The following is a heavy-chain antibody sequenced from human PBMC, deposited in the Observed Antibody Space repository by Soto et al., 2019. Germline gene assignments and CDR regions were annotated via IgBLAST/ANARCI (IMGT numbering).Heavy chain of an antibody. CDR2: IIPIFGTA. CDR3: ARGGPIIIAAALPVRSGMDV. D-gene: IGHD6-13*01. Sequence: ASVKVSCKASGGTFSSYAISWVRQAPGQGLEWMGGIIPIFGTANYAQKFQGRVTITADESTSTAYMELSSLRSEDTAVYYCARGGPIIIAAALPVRSGMDVWGQGTTVTVSS. V-gene: IGHV1-69*13. J-gene: IGHJ6*02. CDR1: GGTFSSYA.